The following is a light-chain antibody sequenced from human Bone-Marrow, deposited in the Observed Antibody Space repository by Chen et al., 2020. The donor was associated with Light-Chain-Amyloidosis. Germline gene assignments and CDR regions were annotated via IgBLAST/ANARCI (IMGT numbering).Light chain of an antibody. CDR1: QNVNTRF. CDR2: AAS. Sequence: EIVLTQSPGTLSLSPGESAPLSCRASQNVNTRFLAWCQQKPGQAPRLLIYAASSRATGIPDRFRATGSGTDFTLSISRLEPEDFAVYYCQQYGSSPRTFGQGTKLEI. V-gene: IGKV3-20*01. CDR3: QQYGSSPRT. J-gene: IGKJ2*01.